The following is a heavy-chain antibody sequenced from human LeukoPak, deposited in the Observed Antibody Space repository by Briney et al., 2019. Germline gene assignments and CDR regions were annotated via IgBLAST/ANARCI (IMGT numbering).Heavy chain of an antibody. CDR3: ASATGSYSYFDY. V-gene: IGHV5-51*01. CDR2: IYPDDSDT. J-gene: IGHJ4*02. D-gene: IGHD1-26*01. Sequence: GESLKISCKASGYSFTTRWIGWVRQMPGKGLEWMGIIYPDDSDTKYSPSFQGQVTISADKSISTAFLQWSSLKASDTAMYYCASATGSYSYFDYWGQGTLVTVSS. CDR1: GYSFTTRW.